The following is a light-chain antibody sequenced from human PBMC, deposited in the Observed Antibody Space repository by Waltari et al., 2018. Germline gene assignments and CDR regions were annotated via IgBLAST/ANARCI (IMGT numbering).Light chain of an antibody. V-gene: IGKV3-20*01. CDR3: QKYDRLPAT. J-gene: IGKJ1*01. CDR2: GAS. Sequence: EIVLTQSPGTLSLSPGERGTLSCRASQSVSRFLAWYQQKPGQAPRLLLYGASTRATGIPDRFRGSGSGTDFNLTISRLEPEDFAVYYCQKYDRLPATFGQGTKVEIK. CDR1: QSVSRF.